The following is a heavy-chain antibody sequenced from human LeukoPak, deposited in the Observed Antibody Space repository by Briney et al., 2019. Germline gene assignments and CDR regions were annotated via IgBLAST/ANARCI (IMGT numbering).Heavy chain of an antibody. Sequence: ASVKLSCKASGYTFTSYGISWVRQAPGQGLEWMGSISPYTGNTKYAERLQDRVIMTTDTSTRTAYMELRSLRSDDTAVFYCARDQYDSVWGSYRPYFDYWGQGTLVTVSS. D-gene: IGHD3-16*02. CDR1: GYTFTSYG. CDR2: ISPYTGNT. J-gene: IGHJ4*02. V-gene: IGHV1-18*04. CDR3: ARDQYDSVWGSYRPYFDY.